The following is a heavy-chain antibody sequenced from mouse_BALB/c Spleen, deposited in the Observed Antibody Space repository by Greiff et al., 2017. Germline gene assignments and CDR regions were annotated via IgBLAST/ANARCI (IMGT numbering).Heavy chain of an antibody. CDR2: ISSGGST. D-gene: IGHD2-4*01. CDR3: ARGGYEYDRGYYLDD. CDR1: GFTFSSYA. J-gene: IGHJ2*01. Sequence: EVKLVESGGGLVKPGGSLKLSCAASGFTFSSYAMSWVRQTPGKRLEWVASISSGGSTYYPDSVKSRFTISRDNARNILYLQMSSLRSEDTAMYYCARGGYEYDRGYYLDDWGQGTTLTVSS. V-gene: IGHV5-6-5*01.